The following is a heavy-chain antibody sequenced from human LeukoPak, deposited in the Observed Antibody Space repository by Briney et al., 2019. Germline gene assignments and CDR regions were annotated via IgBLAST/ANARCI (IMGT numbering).Heavy chain of an antibody. V-gene: IGHV3-30-3*01. D-gene: IGHD3-22*01. Sequence: GRSLRLSCAASGFTFSSYAMHWVRQAPGKGLEWVAVMSYDGSNKYYADSVKGRFTISRDNSKNTLYLQMNSLRAEDTAVYYCARDIYDSSGYGGDYWGQGTLVTVSS. CDR2: MSYDGSNK. CDR1: GFTFSSYA. CDR3: ARDIYDSSGYGGDY. J-gene: IGHJ4*02.